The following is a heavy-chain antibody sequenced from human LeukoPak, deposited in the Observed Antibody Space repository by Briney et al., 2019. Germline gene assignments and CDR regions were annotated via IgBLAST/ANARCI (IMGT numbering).Heavy chain of an antibody. V-gene: IGHV3-21*01. CDR3: ARDDRYYYGSGSRYYMDV. CDR2: ISSSSSYI. CDR1: EFTFSSYS. J-gene: IGHJ6*03. Sequence: GALRLSCTASEFTFSSYSMNWVRQAPGKGLEWVSSISSSSSYIYYADSVKGRFTISRDNAKNSLYLQMNSLRAEDTAVYYCARDDRYYYGSGSRYYMDVWGKGTTVTISS. D-gene: IGHD3-10*01.